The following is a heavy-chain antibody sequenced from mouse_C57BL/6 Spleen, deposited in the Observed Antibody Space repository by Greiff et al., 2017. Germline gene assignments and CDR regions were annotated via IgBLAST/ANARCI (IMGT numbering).Heavy chain of an antibody. CDR2: IDPENGDT. J-gene: IGHJ4*01. Sequence: VQLQQSGAELVRPGASVKLSCTASGFNIKDDYMHWVKQRPEQGLEWIGWIDPENGDTEYASKFQGKATITADTSSNTAYLQLSSLTSEDTAVYYCTSDYGSSDAMDYWGQGTSVTVSS. V-gene: IGHV14-4*01. CDR3: TSDYGSSDAMDY. D-gene: IGHD1-1*01. CDR1: GFNIKDDY.